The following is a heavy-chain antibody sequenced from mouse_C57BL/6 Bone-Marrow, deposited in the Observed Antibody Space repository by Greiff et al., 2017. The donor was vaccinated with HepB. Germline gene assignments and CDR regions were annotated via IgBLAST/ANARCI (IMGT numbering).Heavy chain of an antibody. CDR1: GFSLTSYG. V-gene: IGHV2-6-1*01. CDR3: ARQGYGSSYWYFDV. Sequence: VQLKESGPGLVAPSQSLSITCTVSGFSLTSYGVHLVRQPPGKGLEWLVVIWSDGSTTYNSALKSRLGISKDNSKSQVFLKMNSLQTDDTAMYYCARQGYGSSYWYFDVWGTGTTVTVSS. J-gene: IGHJ1*03. CDR2: IWSDGST. D-gene: IGHD1-1*01.